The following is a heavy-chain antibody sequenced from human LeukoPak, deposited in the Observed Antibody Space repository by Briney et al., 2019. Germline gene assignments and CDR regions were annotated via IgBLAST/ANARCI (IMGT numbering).Heavy chain of an antibody. Sequence: ASVKVSCKASGYTFTGYYMHWVRQAPGQGLEWMGWINPNSGGTNYVQKFQGRVTMTRDTSISTAYMELSRLRSDDTAVYYCARTYSSSWSWFDPWGQGTLVTVSS. CDR1: GYTFTGYY. CDR3: ARTYSSSWSWFDP. J-gene: IGHJ5*02. V-gene: IGHV1-2*02. CDR2: INPNSGGT. D-gene: IGHD6-13*01.